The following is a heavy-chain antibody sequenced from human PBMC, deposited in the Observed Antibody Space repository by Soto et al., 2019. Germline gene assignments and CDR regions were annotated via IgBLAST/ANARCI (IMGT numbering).Heavy chain of an antibody. D-gene: IGHD6-25*01. CDR2: IYSGGST. CDR1: GFTVSSNY. J-gene: IGHJ3*02. Sequence: EVQLVESGGGLVQPGGSLRLSCVASGFTVSSNYMSWVRQAPGKGLEWVSVIYSGGSTYYADSVKGRFTISRHNSKNTLYLQMNSLRAEDTAVYYCARRDRRLGDAFDIWGQGTMVTVSS. V-gene: IGHV3-53*04. CDR3: ARRDRRLGDAFDI.